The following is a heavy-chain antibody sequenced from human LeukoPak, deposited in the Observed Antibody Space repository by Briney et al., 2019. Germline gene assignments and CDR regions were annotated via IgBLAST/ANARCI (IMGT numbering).Heavy chain of an antibody. V-gene: IGHV4-59*01. Sequence: SETMSLTWTVAGGSISSNYWGWIRQPPGKGLEWVGYIYYGGSTHYHRALKSRLTISVETSKTQFSLMLSSLTAADTVMYYCARVNRYCSTTSCYAPCYYYYMCVWGKGTTVTVSS. CDR2: IYYGGST. D-gene: IGHD2-2*01. CDR1: GGSISSNY. J-gene: IGHJ6*03. CDR3: ARVNRYCSTTSCYAPCYYYYMCV.